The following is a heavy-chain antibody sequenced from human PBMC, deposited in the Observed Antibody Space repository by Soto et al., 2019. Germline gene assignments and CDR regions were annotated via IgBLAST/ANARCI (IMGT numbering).Heavy chain of an antibody. J-gene: IGHJ6*02. CDR3: AKGRAPSGWYPPYYYGMDV. CDR1: GFTFSSYA. V-gene: IGHV3-23*01. Sequence: EVQLLESGGGLVQPGGSLRLSCAASGFTFSSYAMSWVRQAPGTGLGWVSAISGSGGSTLYADSVKGRITISSDNSKNTLYLKMDSLRAEDTAVYYCAKGRAPSGWYPPYYYGMDVWGLGTTVTVSS. D-gene: IGHD6-19*01. CDR2: ISGSGGST.